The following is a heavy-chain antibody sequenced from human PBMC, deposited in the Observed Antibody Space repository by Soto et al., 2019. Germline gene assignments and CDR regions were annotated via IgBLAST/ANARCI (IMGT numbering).Heavy chain of an antibody. CDR3: AKWRIAAAGPWDY. V-gene: IGHV3-23*01. Sequence: PGGSLRLSCAASGFTFSSSAMSWVRQARGKGLEWVSAISGSGGSTYCADSVKGRFTISRDNSKNTLYLQRNSLRAEDTAVYYCAKWRIAAAGPWDYWGQGTLVTVSS. D-gene: IGHD6-13*01. CDR1: GFTFSSSA. CDR2: ISGSGGST. J-gene: IGHJ4*02.